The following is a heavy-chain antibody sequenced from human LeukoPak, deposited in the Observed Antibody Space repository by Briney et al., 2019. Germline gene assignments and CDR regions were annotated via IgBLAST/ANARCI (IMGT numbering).Heavy chain of an antibody. V-gene: IGHV4-59*01. Sequence: PSXXLSLTCTVSGGSISSYYWSWVRQPPGKGLEWVGYIYYSGSTNYNPSLKSRVTISVETSKNQFSLKLSSVTAADTAVYYCAREREYCSSTSCYLSAFDIWGQGTMVTVSS. CDR1: GGSISSYY. D-gene: IGHD2-2*01. J-gene: IGHJ3*02. CDR2: IYYSGST. CDR3: AREREYCSSTSCYLSAFDI.